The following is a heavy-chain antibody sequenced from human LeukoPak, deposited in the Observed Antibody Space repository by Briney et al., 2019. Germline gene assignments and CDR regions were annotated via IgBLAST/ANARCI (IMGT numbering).Heavy chain of an antibody. CDR2: INYSGTT. CDR3: ARLRDGRWLLEY. V-gene: IGHV4-39*01. Sequence: SETLSLTCTVSGGSIGSSGYYWGWIRQPPGKGLEWIASINYSGTTYYNPSLKSRVTISEDRSKNQFSLKLSSVTAADTAVYYCARLRDGRWLLEYWGQGTLVTVSS. J-gene: IGHJ4*02. CDR1: GGSIGSSGYY. D-gene: IGHD5-24*01.